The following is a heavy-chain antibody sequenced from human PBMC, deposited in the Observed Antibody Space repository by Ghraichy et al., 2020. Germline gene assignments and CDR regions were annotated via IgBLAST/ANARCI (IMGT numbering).Heavy chain of an antibody. CDR3: TRDRRYCVNNCYLYYYYGMDL. D-gene: IGHD2-21*01. J-gene: IGHJ6*02. Sequence: GGSLRLSCSASGVSVSSNPMAWVRQAPGKGLEWVSILSSDGSGFYADTVRGRFTISREESKNTLYLQMNSIRVQDTSVYYCTRDRRYCVNNCYLYYYYGMDLWGRGTTGTVSS. CDR1: GVSVSSNP. V-gene: IGHV3-53*01. CDR2: LSSDGSG.